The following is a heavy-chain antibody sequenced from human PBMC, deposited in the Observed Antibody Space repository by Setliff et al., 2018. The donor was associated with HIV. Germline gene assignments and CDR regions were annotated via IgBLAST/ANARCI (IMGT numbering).Heavy chain of an antibody. V-gene: IGHV4-61*09. CDR1: GGCISRGSYNYY. Sequence: SETLSLTCTVAGGCISRGSYNYYWSWIRQPAGRGLEWIGHVYSSGTTSYKPSLKSRVTISLDASKNQFSLKRRSVPAADTAVYHCARRGGITTTVKGTPPLDFWGPGTLVTVSS. CDR2: VYSSGTT. D-gene: IGHD3-16*01. CDR3: ARRGGITTTVKGTPPLDF. J-gene: IGHJ4*02.